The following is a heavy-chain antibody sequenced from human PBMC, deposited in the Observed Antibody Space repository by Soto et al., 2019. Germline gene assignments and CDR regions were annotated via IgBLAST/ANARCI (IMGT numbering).Heavy chain of an antibody. J-gene: IGHJ4*02. CDR2: FDPDDGDT. CDR3: ASGKATGY. V-gene: IGHV1-24*01. Sequence: ASVKVSCKVSGYTLTELSMHWVRQAPGKGLEWMGGFDPDDGDTIYAQKFQGRVTMTRDTSAGTAYMELSSLRFEDTAVFYCASGKATGYWGQGTRVTVAS. CDR1: GYTLTELS. D-gene: IGHD6-25*01.